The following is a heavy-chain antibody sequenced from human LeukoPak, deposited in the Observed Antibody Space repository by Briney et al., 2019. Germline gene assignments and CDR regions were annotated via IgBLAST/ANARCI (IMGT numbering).Heavy chain of an antibody. D-gene: IGHD3-22*01. Sequence: SGPTLVNPTATLTLTCTVSGFSPANPRVGVSWIRQPPGKALEWLAHIFSADEKSYSTSLQSRLTISKDTSKRQLVLTMTNIDPVDAATYYCARIPDITMSVVGSIWFGPWGQGTLVTVAS. CDR1: GFSPANPRVG. J-gene: IGHJ5*02. CDR2: IFSADEK. V-gene: IGHV2-26*01. CDR3: ARIPDITMSVVGSIWFGP.